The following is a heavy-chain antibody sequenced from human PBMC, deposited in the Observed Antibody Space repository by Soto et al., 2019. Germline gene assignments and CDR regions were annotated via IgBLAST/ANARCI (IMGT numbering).Heavy chain of an antibody. CDR1: GGSISSGDYY. CDR3: AGGYYSGGSCYPLFDY. D-gene: IGHD2-15*01. CDR2: IYYSGST. Sequence: PSETLSLTCTVSGGSISSGDYYWSWIRQPPGKGLEWIGYIYYSGSTYYNPSLKGRVTISVDTSKNQFSLKLSSVTAADTAVYYCAGGYYSGGSCYPLFDYWGQGTLVTVSS. J-gene: IGHJ4*02. V-gene: IGHV4-30-4*01.